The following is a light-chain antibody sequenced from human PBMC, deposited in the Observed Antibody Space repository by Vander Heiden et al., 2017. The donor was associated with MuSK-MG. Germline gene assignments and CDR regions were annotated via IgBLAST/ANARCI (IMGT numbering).Light chain of an antibody. V-gene: IGLV1-44*01. CDR2: RNN. CDR3: AAWDDSLNGPV. CDR1: SSNIGSNT. Sequence: QSVLTQPPSASGTPGQRVTISCSGSSSNIGSNTVNWYQQLPGTAPKLLIYRNNQRPSGVPDRFSGSKSGTSASLAISGLQSEDEADYYCAAWDDSLNGPVFGGGTKL. J-gene: IGLJ2*01.